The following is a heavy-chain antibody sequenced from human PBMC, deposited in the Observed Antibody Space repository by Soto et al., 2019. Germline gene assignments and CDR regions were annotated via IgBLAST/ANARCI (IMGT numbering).Heavy chain of an antibody. CDR2: ISYDGSNK. D-gene: IGHD7-27*01. CDR3: AREGGDDAFDI. Sequence: QVQLVESGGGVVQPGRSLRLSCAASGFTFSSYAMHWVRQAPGKGLEWVAVISYDGSNKYYADSVKGRFTISRDNSKNTLYLQMNSRRAEDTAVYYCAREGGDDAFDIWGQGTMVTVSS. CDR1: GFTFSSYA. V-gene: IGHV3-30-3*01. J-gene: IGHJ3*02.